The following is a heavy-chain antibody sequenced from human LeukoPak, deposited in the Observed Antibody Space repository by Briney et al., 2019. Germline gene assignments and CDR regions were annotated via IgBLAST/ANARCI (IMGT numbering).Heavy chain of an antibody. CDR2: ISRSSNNT. V-gene: IGHV3-23*01. D-gene: IGHD2-15*01. CDR1: GFTFSAYA. J-gene: IGHJ4*02. Sequence: GGSLRLSCAASGFTFSAYAMSWVRQAPGKGLEWVSTISRSSNNTYYAESVKGRFTISRDNSRTTLSLHMSSLRGGDTAVYYCAKGPLYCSGASCYSVDYWGQGTLVTVSS. CDR3: AKGPLYCSGASCYSVDY.